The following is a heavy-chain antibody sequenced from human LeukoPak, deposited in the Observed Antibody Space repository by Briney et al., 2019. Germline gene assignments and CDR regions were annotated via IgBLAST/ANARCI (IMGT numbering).Heavy chain of an antibody. D-gene: IGHD6-13*01. CDR2: INHSGST. CDR3: ARRYSSSWYRRFGAFDI. CDR1: GGSFSGYY. Sequence: PSETLSLTCAVYGGSFSGYYWSWIRQPPGKGLEWIGEINHSGSTNYNPSLKSRVTISVDTSKNQFSLKLSSVTAADTAVYYCARRYSSSWYRRFGAFDIWGQGTMVTVSS. J-gene: IGHJ3*02. V-gene: IGHV4-34*01.